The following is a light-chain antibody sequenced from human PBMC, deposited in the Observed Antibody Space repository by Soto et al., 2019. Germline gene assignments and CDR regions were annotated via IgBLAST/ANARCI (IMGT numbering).Light chain of an antibody. Sequence: EIVLTQSPGTLSLSPGERATISCRASQSVSSSYLAWYQQKPGQAPRLLIYGASSRATGIPDRFSGSGSGTDFTLTINRLEPEGLAVYYCQQYGSSPALTFGGGTKVEIK. CDR2: GAS. CDR1: QSVSSSY. V-gene: IGKV3-20*01. CDR3: QQYGSSPALT. J-gene: IGKJ4*01.